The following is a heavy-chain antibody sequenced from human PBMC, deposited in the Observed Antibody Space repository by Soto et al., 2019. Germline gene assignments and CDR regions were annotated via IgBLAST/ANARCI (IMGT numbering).Heavy chain of an antibody. V-gene: IGHV1-18*04. CDR3: ARGDSTGSPTGWFDP. J-gene: IGHJ5*02. Sequence: VQLVESGGGLVQPGASVQVSCKASGYAFTRYSINWLRQAPGQGLEWVGWISNYNGDTKYAEKFQGRVTLTTDTFTTTSYMDLRSLTSDDTAMYFCARGDSTGSPTGWFDPWGQGTLVTVLS. CDR2: ISNYNGDT. CDR1: GYAFTRYS. D-gene: IGHD6-19*01.